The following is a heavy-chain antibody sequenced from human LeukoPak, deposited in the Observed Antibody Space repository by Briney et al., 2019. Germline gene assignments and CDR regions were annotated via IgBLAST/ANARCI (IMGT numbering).Heavy chain of an antibody. Sequence: SVKVSCKASGGTFSSYAISWVRQAPGQGLEWMGGIIPIFGTANYAQKFQGRVTITTDESTSTAYMELSSLRSEDTAVYYCARDRAAAAGTGGFDYWGQGTLVTVSS. V-gene: IGHV1-69*05. CDR2: IIPIFGTA. CDR3: ARDRAAAAGTGGFDY. CDR1: GGTFSSYA. J-gene: IGHJ4*02. D-gene: IGHD6-13*01.